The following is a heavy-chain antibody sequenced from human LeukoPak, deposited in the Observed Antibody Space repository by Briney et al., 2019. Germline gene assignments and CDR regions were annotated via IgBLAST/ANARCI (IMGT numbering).Heavy chain of an antibody. V-gene: IGHV4-34*01. D-gene: IGHD4-11*01. CDR2: INHSGST. Sequence: SETLSLTCAVYGGSFSGYYWSWIRQPPGKGLEWIGEINHSGSTNHNPPLKSRVTISVDTSKNQFSLKLSSVTAADTAVYYCAREEDYSNSGYWYFDLWGRGTLVTVSS. J-gene: IGHJ2*01. CDR3: AREEDYSNSGYWYFDL. CDR1: GGSFSGYY.